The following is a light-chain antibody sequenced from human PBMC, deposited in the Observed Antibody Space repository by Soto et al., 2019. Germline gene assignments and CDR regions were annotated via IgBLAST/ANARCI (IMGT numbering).Light chain of an antibody. Sequence: DLKVTQSPSTLYGSVGDRVTVTCRASQPISSRLAWYRRKPGKXXKXXIYKASTLKSGVPSRFSGSGSGTELTITISSLQTDDFETYYCQHYNSYSEAFGPGTKVDIK. V-gene: IGKV1-5*03. CDR1: QPISSR. CDR3: QHYNSYSEA. CDR2: KAS. J-gene: IGKJ1*01.